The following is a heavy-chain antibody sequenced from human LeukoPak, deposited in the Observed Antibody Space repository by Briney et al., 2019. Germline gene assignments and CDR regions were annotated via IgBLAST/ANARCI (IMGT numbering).Heavy chain of an antibody. D-gene: IGHD3-3*01. Sequence: GGSLRLSCAASGFTFRNYAMGWVRPAPGKGLEWVSTISGSGDSTYYADSVKGRFAISRDSSMETLYLQMNSLRAEDTATYFCAKRLSFGVAIGDFDYWGQGTLVTVSS. CDR3: AKRLSFGVAIGDFDY. V-gene: IGHV3-23*01. CDR1: GFTFRNYA. CDR2: ISGSGDST. J-gene: IGHJ4*02.